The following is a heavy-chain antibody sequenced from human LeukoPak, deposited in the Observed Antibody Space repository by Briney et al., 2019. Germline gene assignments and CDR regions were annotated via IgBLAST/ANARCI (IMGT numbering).Heavy chain of an antibody. V-gene: IGHV3-30-3*01. J-gene: IGHJ4*02. CDR2: ITHDGSSK. D-gene: IGHD3-3*01. Sequence: GGSLRLSCAPSGFSFSSYAMHWVRQAPGKGLEWVAIITHDGSSKYYADSVEGRFTISRDQSKNTLYLQMNSLRPEDTAIYYCAREKRSGYYPGYWGQGTLVTVSS. CDR1: GFSFSSYA. CDR3: AREKRSGYYPGY.